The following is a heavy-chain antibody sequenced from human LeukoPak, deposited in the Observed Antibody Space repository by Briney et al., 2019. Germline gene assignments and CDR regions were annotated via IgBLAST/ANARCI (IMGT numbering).Heavy chain of an antibody. CDR2: ISSSGYTI. Sequence: QPGGSLRLSCAASGFTFSSYEMNWVRQAPGKGLEWVSYISSSGYTIYYADSVKGRFTISRDNAKNSLYLQMNSLRAEDTAVYYCARMLVYNSGGEAFDCWGQGTLVTVSS. V-gene: IGHV3-48*03. CDR3: ARMLVYNSGGEAFDC. D-gene: IGHD3-10*01. CDR1: GFTFSSYE. J-gene: IGHJ4*02.